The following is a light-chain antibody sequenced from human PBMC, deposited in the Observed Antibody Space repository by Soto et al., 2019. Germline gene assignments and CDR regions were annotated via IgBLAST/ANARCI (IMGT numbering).Light chain of an antibody. CDR2: GNN. J-gene: IGLJ2*01. Sequence: QSVLTQPPSVSGAPGQRVTISCTGSASNIGAGYDVHWYQQVPGTPPKLLIYGNNNRPSGVPDRFSGSKSGTSASLAITGLQAEDEADYYCQSYDISLSGSWLFGGGTKLTVL. V-gene: IGLV1-40*01. CDR1: ASNIGAGYD. CDR3: QSYDISLSGSWL.